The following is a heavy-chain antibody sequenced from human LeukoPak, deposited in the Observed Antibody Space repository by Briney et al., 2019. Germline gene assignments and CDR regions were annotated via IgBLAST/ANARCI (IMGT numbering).Heavy chain of an antibody. CDR1: GGSFSGYY. D-gene: IGHD3-16*02. CDR2: INHSGST. V-gene: IGHV4-34*01. Sequence: SETLSLTCAVYGGSFSGYYWSWIRHPPGKGLEGIGEINHSGSTNYNPSLKSRVTISVDTSKNQFSLKLSSVTAADTAVYYCARGDNAVIGQKLFDYWGQGTLVTVSS. CDR3: ARGDNAVIGQKLFDY. J-gene: IGHJ4*02.